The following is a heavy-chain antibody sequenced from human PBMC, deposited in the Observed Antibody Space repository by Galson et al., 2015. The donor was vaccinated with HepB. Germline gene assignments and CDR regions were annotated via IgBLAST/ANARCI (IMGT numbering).Heavy chain of an antibody. CDR2: IYARDPRP. CDR1: AYNFANYW. Sequence: QSGAEVKKPGEFLQISCKAPAYNFANYWFGWVRQMPGKGLEWMGIIYARDPRPRYSPSLQGQVTISVDTSITTAYLQWSSLQASDTAIYYCARALDGTFYWWFDSWGQGTLVTVSS. V-gene: IGHV5-51*01. CDR3: ARALDGTFYWWFDS. J-gene: IGHJ5*01. D-gene: IGHD1-26*01.